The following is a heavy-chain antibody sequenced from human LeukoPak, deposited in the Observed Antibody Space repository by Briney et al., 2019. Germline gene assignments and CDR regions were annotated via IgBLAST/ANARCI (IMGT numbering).Heavy chain of an antibody. D-gene: IGHD6-13*01. J-gene: IGHJ4*02. CDR2: ISVNGDTT. CDR3: AKEGRIAAGTGDYFDY. CDR1: GFTFSSYA. V-gene: IGHV3-23*01. Sequence: PGVSLRLSCAASGFTFSSYAMSWVRQAPGKGLEGVSGISVNGDTTKYADSVRGRFTISRDNSKNTVFLQMNSLRADDTAVYYCAKEGRIAAGTGDYFDYWGQGTLVTVSS.